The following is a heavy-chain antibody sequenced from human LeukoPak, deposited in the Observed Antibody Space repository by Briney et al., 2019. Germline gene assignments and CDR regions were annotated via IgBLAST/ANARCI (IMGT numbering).Heavy chain of an antibody. Sequence: GGSLRLSCAASGFAFSRHWMSWVRQAPGKGLERVAHMNQDGSAIYYVDSVKGRFTISRDNAKNSLYLQMNGLTVADTAVYYCARTVPGYPDDYFDYWGQGTLVTVSS. CDR1: GFAFSRHW. CDR3: ARTVPGYPDDYFDY. CDR2: MNQDGSAI. J-gene: IGHJ4*02. V-gene: IGHV3-7*01. D-gene: IGHD6-19*01.